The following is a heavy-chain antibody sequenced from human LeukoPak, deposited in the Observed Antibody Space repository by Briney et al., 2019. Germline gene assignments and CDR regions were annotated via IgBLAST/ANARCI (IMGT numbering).Heavy chain of an antibody. CDR1: GGTFSSYA. CDR3: AGGRGYCSGGSCYSGDAFDI. V-gene: IGHV1-69*05. J-gene: IGHJ3*02. D-gene: IGHD2-15*01. Sequence: ASVKVSRKASGGTFSSYAISWVRQAPGQGLEWMGGIIPIFGTANDAQKFQGRVTITTDESTSTAYMELSSLRSEDTAVYYCAGGRGYCSGGSCYSGDAFDIWGQGTMVTVSS. CDR2: IIPIFGTA.